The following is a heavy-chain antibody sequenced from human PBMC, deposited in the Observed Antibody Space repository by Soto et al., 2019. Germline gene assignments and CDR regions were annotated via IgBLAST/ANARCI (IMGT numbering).Heavy chain of an antibody. CDR1: GGSVSSGGYY. Sequence: PSETLSLTCPVSGGSVSSGGYYWCWIRQPPGKGLEWIGYIYYSGSTNYNPSLKSRVTISVDTSKNQFSLKLSSVTAADTAVYYCASGKGYPFDIWGQGTMVTVSS. J-gene: IGHJ3*02. V-gene: IGHV4-61*08. D-gene: IGHD6-13*01. CDR2: IYYSGST. CDR3: ASGKGYPFDI.